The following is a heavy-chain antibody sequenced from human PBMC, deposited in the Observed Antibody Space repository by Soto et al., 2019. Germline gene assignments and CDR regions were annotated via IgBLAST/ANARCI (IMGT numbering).Heavy chain of an antibody. V-gene: IGHV5-10-1*01. CDR2: IDPSDSYT. CDR3: ARPEIAAAGTVLY. D-gene: IGHD6-13*01. Sequence: PGESLKISCKGSGYSFTCYWISWVRQMPGKGLEWMGRIDPSDSYTNYSPSFQGHVTISADKSISTAYLQWSSLKASDTAMYYCARPEIAAAGTVLYWGQGTLVTVSS. J-gene: IGHJ4*02. CDR1: GYSFTCYW.